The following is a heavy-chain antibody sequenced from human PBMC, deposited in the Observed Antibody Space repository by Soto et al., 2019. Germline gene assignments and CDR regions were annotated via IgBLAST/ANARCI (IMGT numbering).Heavy chain of an antibody. CDR3: ARGDSSSWLNPALFDY. D-gene: IGHD6-13*01. V-gene: IGHV1-46*03. J-gene: IGHJ4*02. Sequence: ASVKVACKASGYTFTSYYMHWVRQAPGQGLEWMGIINPSGGSTSYAQKFQGRVTMTRDTSTSTVYMELSSLRSEDTAVYYCARGDSSSWLNPALFDYWGQGTLVNVSS. CDR2: INPSGGST. CDR1: GYTFTSYY.